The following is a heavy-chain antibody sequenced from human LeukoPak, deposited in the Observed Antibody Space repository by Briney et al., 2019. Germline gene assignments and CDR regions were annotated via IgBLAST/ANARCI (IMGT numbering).Heavy chain of an antibody. CDR3: ARGRYDSSGYYYVIFDY. CDR2: MNPNSGNT. V-gene: IGHV1-8*03. Sequence: ASVKVSCKASGYTFTSYDINWVRQATGQGLEWMGWMNPNSGNTGYAQKFQGRVTITRNTSISTAYMELSSLRSEDTAVYYCARGRYDSSGYYYVIFDYWGQGTLVTVSS. CDR1: GYTFTSYD. D-gene: IGHD3-22*01. J-gene: IGHJ4*02.